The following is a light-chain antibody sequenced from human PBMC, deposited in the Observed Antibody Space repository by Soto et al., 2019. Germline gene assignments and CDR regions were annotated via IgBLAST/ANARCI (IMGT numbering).Light chain of an antibody. Sequence: DIQMTQSPSALSASVGDRVTITCRASQNINTWLAWFRQIPGKAPKLLIYDASSLESGVPSRFSGSGSDTDFTLTITNLQPDDFAIYYCQQYYSYSRTFGQGTKVEI. J-gene: IGKJ4*01. CDR3: QQYYSYSRT. CDR2: DAS. V-gene: IGKV1-5*01. CDR1: QNINTW.